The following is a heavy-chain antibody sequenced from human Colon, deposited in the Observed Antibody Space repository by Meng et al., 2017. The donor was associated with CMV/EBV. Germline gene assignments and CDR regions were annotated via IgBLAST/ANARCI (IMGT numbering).Heavy chain of an antibody. CDR1: GFTFDRYT. J-gene: IGHJ4*02. CDR3: AGVAYDYGDRHFAY. D-gene: IGHD4-17*01. Sequence: GESLKISCAASGFTFDRYTMNWVRQAPGKGLEWVSSISSTASFIHYADSLEGRLTISRDNAKTSLYLEMNNLRGEDTGVYYCAGVAYDYGDRHFAYWGQGALVTVSS. CDR2: ISSTASFI. V-gene: IGHV3-21*01.